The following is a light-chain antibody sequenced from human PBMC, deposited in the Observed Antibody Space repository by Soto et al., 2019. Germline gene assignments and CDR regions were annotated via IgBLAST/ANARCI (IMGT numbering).Light chain of an antibody. CDR1: QSVDDSH. V-gene: IGKV3-20*01. Sequence: EIGLTQSAGTLSFSPGARATLYCKASQSVDDSHLAWYQLRPGQAPRLLIYGASTRAAGIPDRFSGSGSGTDFSLTIRGLKPEDFAVYYCQQYRRSPNTFGQGTRLEIK. CDR2: GAS. J-gene: IGKJ5*01. CDR3: QQYRRSPNT.